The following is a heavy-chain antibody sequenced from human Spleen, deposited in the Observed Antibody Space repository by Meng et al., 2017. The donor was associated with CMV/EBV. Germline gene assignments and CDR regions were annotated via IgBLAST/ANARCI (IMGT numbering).Heavy chain of an antibody. V-gene: IGHV3-30*18. J-gene: IGHJ5*02. D-gene: IGHD4-17*01. CDR1: GFTFSSYW. Sequence: ASGFTFSSYWMHWVRQAPGKGLEWVAVIAFDGSDKYYADSVKGRFTISRDNSQNTLYLQMNSLRAEDTAVYYCAKVNGGFGDYADPWGQGTLVTVSS. CDR2: IAFDGSDK. CDR3: AKVNGGFGDYADP.